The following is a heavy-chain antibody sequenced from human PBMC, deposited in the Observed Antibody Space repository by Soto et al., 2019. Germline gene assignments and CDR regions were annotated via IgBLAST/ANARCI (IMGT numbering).Heavy chain of an antibody. CDR2: IYWDDDN. V-gene: IGHV2-5*02. CDR1: GFSLSTSGEA. CDR3: AHYVSASPAGWFDP. D-gene: IGHD3-10*01. Sequence: QITLKESGPALVKPTQTLTLTCTFSGFSLSTSGEAVGWIRQPPGEALEWLALIYWDDDNRYNPTLKTRLTITKDTSTNQVVLTLTNMDPVDTATYYCAHYVSASPAGWFDPWGQGILDTVSS. J-gene: IGHJ5*02.